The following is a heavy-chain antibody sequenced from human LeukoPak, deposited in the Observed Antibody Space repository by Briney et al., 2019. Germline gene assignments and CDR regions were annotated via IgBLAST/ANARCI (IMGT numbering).Heavy chain of an antibody. J-gene: IGHJ4*02. CDR3: AKTQLLWFGELFKTHLSYFDY. CDR2: ICSSGSTT. Sequence: GGSLRLSCAASGFIFSHYGMSWVRQAPGRGLEWVSSICSSGSTTYYADSVKGRFTISRDNSKNTLYLQMNSLRAEDTAVYYCAKTQLLWFGELFKTHLSYFDYWGQGTLVTVSS. CDR1: GFIFSHYG. D-gene: IGHD3-10*01. V-gene: IGHV3-23*01.